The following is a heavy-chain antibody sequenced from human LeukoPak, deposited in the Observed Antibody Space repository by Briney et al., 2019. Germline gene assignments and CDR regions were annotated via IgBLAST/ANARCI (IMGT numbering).Heavy chain of an antibody. Sequence: PSETLSLTCAVYGGSFSGYYWSWIRQPPGKGLEWIGEINHSGSTNYNPSLKSRVTISVDTSKNQFSLKLSSVTAADTAVYYCARLNRVGPCDAFDIWGQGTMVTVSS. CDR2: INHSGST. D-gene: IGHD2-8*01. CDR1: GGSFSGYY. CDR3: ARLNRVGPCDAFDI. J-gene: IGHJ3*02. V-gene: IGHV4-34*01.